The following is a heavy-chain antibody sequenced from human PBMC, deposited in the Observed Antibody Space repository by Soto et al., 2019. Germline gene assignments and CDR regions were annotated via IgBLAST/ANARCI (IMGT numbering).Heavy chain of an antibody. V-gene: IGHV3-23*01. J-gene: IGHJ6*02. D-gene: IGHD2-2*01. CDR3: AKVVDCSSTSCYFPNYYYYYGMDV. Sequence: EVQLLESGGGLVQPGGSLRLSCAASGFTFSSYAMGWVRQAPGKGLEWVSAISGSGGSTYYADSVKGRFTISRDNSKNTLYLQMNSLRAEDTAVYYCAKVVDCSSTSCYFPNYYYYYGMDVWGQGTTVTVSS. CDR2: ISGSGGST. CDR1: GFTFSSYA.